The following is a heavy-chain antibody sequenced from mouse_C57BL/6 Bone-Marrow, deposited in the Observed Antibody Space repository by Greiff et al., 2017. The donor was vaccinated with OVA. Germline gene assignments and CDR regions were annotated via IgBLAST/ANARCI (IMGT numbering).Heavy chain of an antibody. V-gene: IGHV1-50*01. CDR3: AREDYGSSYLAWFAY. D-gene: IGHD1-1*01. J-gene: IGHJ3*01. CDR1: GYTFTSYW. Sequence: QVQLQQPGAELVKPGASVKLSCKASGYTFTSYWMQWVKQRPGQGLEWIGEIDPSDSYTNYNQKFKGKATLTVDTSSSTAYMQLSSLTSEDSAVYYCAREDYGSSYLAWFAYWGQGTLVTVSA. CDR2: IDPSDSYT.